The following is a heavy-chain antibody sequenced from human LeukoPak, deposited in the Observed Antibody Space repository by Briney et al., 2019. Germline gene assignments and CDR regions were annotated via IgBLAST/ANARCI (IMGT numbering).Heavy chain of an antibody. CDR3: ANSDCSSTSCYPFEY. D-gene: IGHD2-2*01. J-gene: IGHJ4*02. V-gene: IGHV3-30*02. Sequence: GGSLRLSCAASGFTFSSYGMHWVRQAPGKGLEWVAFIRYDGSNKYYADSVKGRFTISRDNSKNTLYLQMNSLRAEDTAVYYCANSDCSSTSCYPFEYWGQGTLVTVSS. CDR2: IRYDGSNK. CDR1: GFTFSSYG.